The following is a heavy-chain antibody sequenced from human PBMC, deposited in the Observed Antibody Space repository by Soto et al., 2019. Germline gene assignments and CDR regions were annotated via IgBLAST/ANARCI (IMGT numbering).Heavy chain of an antibody. CDR3: AREATYYDFWSGYYYYYYGMDV. J-gene: IGHJ6*02. D-gene: IGHD3-3*01. Sequence: GGSLRLSCAASGFTFSSYWMHWVRQAPGKGLVWVSRINSDGSSTRYADSVKGRFTISRDNAKNTLYLQMNSLRAEDTAVYYCAREATYYDFWSGYYYYYYGMDVWGQGTTVTVSS. V-gene: IGHV3-74*01. CDR1: GFTFSSYW. CDR2: INSDGSST.